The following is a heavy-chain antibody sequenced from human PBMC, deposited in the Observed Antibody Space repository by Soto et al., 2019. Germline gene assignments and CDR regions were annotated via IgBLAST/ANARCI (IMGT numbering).Heavy chain of an antibody. Sequence: QVQLVQSGAEVKKPGASVKVSCKASGYTFTGYYMHWVRQAPGQGLEWMGWINPNSGGTNYAQKFQGRVTMTRDTSISTAYMELSRLRSDDTAVYYCVSRVTTVTEYYYGMDVWGQGTTVTVSS. CDR1: GYTFTGYY. V-gene: IGHV1-2*02. CDR3: VSRVTTVTEYYYGMDV. D-gene: IGHD4-17*01. CDR2: INPNSGGT. J-gene: IGHJ6*02.